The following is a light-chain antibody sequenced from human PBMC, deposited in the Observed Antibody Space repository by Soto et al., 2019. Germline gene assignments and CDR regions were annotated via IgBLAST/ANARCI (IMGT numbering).Light chain of an antibody. CDR2: GAS. Sequence: EIVLTQSPGTLSVSPGERANLSCRASQSVSTNLAWFQQKPGQAPRLLIYGASSRAPGIPDRFSGSGSGTDFTLTISRLEPEDFAVYYCQHYDTSPWTFGQGTKVEIK. CDR1: QSVSTN. J-gene: IGKJ1*01. CDR3: QHYDTSPWT. V-gene: IGKV3-20*01.